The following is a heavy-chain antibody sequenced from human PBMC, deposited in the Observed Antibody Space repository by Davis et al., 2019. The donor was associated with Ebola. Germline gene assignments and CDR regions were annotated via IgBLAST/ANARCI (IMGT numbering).Heavy chain of an antibody. V-gene: IGHV3-30*03. CDR3: ASVFSRVKEGNYYYYYGMDV. D-gene: IGHD3-9*01. CDR2: ISYDGSNK. Sequence: AGSLRLSCAASGFTFSSYGMPWVRQAPGKGLEWVAVISYDGSNKYYADSVKGRFTISRDNSKNTLYLQMNSLRAEDTAVYYCASVFSRVKEGNYYYYYGMDVWGQGTTVTVSS. CDR1: GFTFSSYG. J-gene: IGHJ6*02.